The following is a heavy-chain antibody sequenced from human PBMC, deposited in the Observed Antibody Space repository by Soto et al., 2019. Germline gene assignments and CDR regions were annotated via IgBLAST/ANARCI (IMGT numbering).Heavy chain of an antibody. D-gene: IGHD2-2*01. J-gene: IGHJ6*02. CDR2: IDPSDSYT. Sequence: GESLKISCKGSGYSFTSYWISWVRQMPGKGMAWMGRIDPSDSYTNYRPSFQGHVTISADKSISTAYLQWSSLKASDTAMYYCARLPLDIVVVPAAIDGDEVYYYYGMDVWGQGTTVTVSS. V-gene: IGHV5-10-1*01. CDR3: ARLPLDIVVVPAAIDGDEVYYYYGMDV. CDR1: GYSFTSYW.